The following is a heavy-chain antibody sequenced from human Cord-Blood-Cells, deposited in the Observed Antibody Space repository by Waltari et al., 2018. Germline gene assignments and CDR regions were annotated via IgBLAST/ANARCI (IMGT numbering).Heavy chain of an antibody. CDR1: RGTFSSYL. V-gene: IGHV1-69*19. D-gene: IGHD6-13*01. CDR3: ASKGAAAGVAFDI. J-gene: IGHJ3*02. CDR2: IIPIFGTA. Sequence: QWHLVHSGAEVRKPGSSVKFSCNASRGTFSSYLISWVRLVPGQGLEWMGEIIPIFGTANYAQKFQGRVTITADESTSTAYMELSSLRSEDTAVYYCASKGAAAGVAFDIWGQGTMVTVSS.